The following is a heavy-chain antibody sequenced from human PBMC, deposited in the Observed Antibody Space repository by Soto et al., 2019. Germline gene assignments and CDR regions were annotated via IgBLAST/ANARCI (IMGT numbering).Heavy chain of an antibody. CDR3: ARALILTGYYIHDAFDI. Sequence: QVQLQESGPGLVKPSETLSLTCTVSGGSISSYYWSWIRQPPGKGLEWIGYIYYSGGTNYNPSLKGRVTLSLDTSKNQFSLKLRSVTAADTAVYYCARALILTGYYIHDAFDIWGQGTMVTVSS. CDR1: GGSISSYY. D-gene: IGHD3-9*01. J-gene: IGHJ3*02. CDR2: IYYSGGT. V-gene: IGHV4-59*01.